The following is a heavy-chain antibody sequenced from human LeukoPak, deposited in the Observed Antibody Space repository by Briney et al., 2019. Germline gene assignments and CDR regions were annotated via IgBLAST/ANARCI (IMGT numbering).Heavy chain of an antibody. Sequence: GASVTVSFKSSGYTFTGYYMHWVRQAPGQGLEWMGWINPNSSGTNYAQKFQGRVTMTRDTSISTAYMELSRLRSDDTAVYYCARGRRKDDFDYWGQGILVTVSS. V-gene: IGHV1-2*02. CDR1: GYTFTGYY. D-gene: IGHD3-3*01. CDR3: ARGRRKDDFDY. J-gene: IGHJ4*02. CDR2: INPNSSGT.